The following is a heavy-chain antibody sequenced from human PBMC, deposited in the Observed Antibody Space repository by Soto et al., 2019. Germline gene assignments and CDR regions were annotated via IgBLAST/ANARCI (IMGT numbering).Heavy chain of an antibody. CDR2: ISSSSSYI. V-gene: IGHV3-21*01. CDR1: GFTFSSYS. J-gene: IGHJ4*02. Sequence: GGSLRLSCAASGFTFSSYSMNWVRQAPGKGLEWVSSISSSSSYIYYADSVKGRFTISRDNAKNSLYLQMNSLRAEDTAVYYCARDDPSSSGYYPYYFDYWGQGTLVTVSS. D-gene: IGHD3-22*01. CDR3: ARDDPSSSGYYPYYFDY.